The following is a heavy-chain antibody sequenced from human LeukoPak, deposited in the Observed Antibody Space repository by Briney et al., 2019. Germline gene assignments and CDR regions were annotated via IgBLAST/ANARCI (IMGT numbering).Heavy chain of an antibody. J-gene: IGHJ3*02. CDR2: ISSSGSTI. V-gene: IGHV3-11*04. CDR1: GFTFSDYY. D-gene: IGHD3-22*01. Sequence: GGSLRLSCAASGFTFSDYYMSWIRQAPGKGLEGVSYISSSGSTIYHADSVKGRFTISRDNAKNSLYLQMNSLRAEDTAVYYCARGYYDSSGSDAFDIWGQGTMVTVSS. CDR3: ARGYYDSSGSDAFDI.